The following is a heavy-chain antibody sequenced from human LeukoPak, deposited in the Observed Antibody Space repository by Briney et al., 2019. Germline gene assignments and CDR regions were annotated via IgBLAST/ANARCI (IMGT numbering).Heavy chain of an antibody. CDR3: ARVVGATFFDY. J-gene: IGHJ4*02. V-gene: IGHV1-46*01. D-gene: IGHD1-26*01. CDR1: GYTFTSYY. Sequence: ASVTVSCKASGYTFTSYYMHWVRQAPGQGLEWMGIINPSGGSTSYAQKFQGRVTMTRDMSTSTVYMELSSLRSEDTAVYYCARVVGATFFDYWGQGTLVTVSS. CDR2: INPSGGST.